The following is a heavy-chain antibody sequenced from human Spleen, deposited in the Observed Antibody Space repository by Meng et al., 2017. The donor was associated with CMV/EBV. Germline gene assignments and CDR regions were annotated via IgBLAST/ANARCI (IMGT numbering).Heavy chain of an antibody. CDR3: ARTGSGYLRRYYYYYYGMDV. CDR2: ISSSSSYI. CDR1: GFTFSSYS. D-gene: IGHD3-3*01. V-gene: IGHV3-21*01. J-gene: IGHJ6*02. Sequence: GESLKISCAASGFTFSSYSMNWVRQAPGKGLEWVSSISSSSSYIYYADSVKGRFTISRDNAKKSLYLQMNSLRAEDTAVYYCARTGSGYLRRYYYYYYGMDVWGQGTTVTVSS.